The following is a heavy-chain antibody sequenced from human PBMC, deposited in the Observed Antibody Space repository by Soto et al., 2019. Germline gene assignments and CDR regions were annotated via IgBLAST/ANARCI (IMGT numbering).Heavy chain of an antibody. CDR2: IGGSGGNT. CDR1: GFIFNAYA. D-gene: IGHD4-4*01. Sequence: EVQLLESGGGLVQPGESLRLSCAASGFIFNAYAMTWVRQAPGKGPEWVSAIGGSGGNTYYAASVKGRFTISSDNSKDTVNLEMNRLRVDDTAVYFCARVASDYINSVDHWGQGILVTVSS. V-gene: IGHV3-23*01. CDR3: ARVASDYINSVDH. J-gene: IGHJ4*02.